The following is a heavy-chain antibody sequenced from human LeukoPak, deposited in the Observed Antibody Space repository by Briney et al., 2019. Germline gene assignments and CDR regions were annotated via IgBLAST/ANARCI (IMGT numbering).Heavy chain of an antibody. V-gene: IGHV3-7*01. CDR2: IKQDGSEK. J-gene: IGHJ4*02. CDR3: AREEVYGGPGGKGPDY. CDR1: GFIFSSYW. Sequence: PGGSLRLSCAAPGFIFSSYWMSWVRQAPGKGLEWVANIKQDGSEKYYVDSVKGRFTISRDNAKNSLYLQMNSLRAEDTAVYYCAREEVYGGPGGKGPDYWGQGTLVTVSS. D-gene: IGHD4-23*01.